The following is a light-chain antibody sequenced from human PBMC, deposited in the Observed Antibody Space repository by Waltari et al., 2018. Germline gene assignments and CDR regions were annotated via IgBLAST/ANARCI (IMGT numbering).Light chain of an antibody. CDR1: SSDVGNYNY. V-gene: IGLV2-14*03. CDR3: SSYTSSSAPHVM. Sequence: QSALTQPASVSGSPGQSITISCTGTSSDVGNYNYVHWFQQHPGKAPKLMIYDVSNRPSGVSNRFSGSKSGNTASLTISGLQAEDEADYYCSSYTSSSAPHVMFGGGTKLTVL. CDR2: DVS. J-gene: IGLJ3*02.